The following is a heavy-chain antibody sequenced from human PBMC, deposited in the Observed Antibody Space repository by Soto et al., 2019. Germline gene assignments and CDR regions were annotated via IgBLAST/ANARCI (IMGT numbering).Heavy chain of an antibody. J-gene: IGHJ5*02. CDR2: IFYSGRSGST. CDR1: GGSINSYY. CDR3: AKTALGWLDP. V-gene: IGHV4-59*01. Sequence: PSEPLSLNCSVSGGSINSYYWSWIRQPPGKGLEWIGYIFYSGRSGSTNYNPSLKSRVTISVDTSKNQFSLKVSSVTAADTAVYYCAKTALGWLDPWGQGTLVTVSS. D-gene: IGHD2-21*02.